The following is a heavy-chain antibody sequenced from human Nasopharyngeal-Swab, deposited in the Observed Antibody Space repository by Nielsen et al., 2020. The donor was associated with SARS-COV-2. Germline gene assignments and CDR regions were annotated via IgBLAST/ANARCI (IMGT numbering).Heavy chain of an antibody. J-gene: IGHJ4*02. D-gene: IGHD3-9*01. V-gene: IGHV7-4-1*02. CDR2: INTNTGNP. CDR3: ARGHDTSDY. Sequence: WVRQAPGQGLEWMGWINTNTGNPTYAQGFTGGFVFSLDTSVSTAYLQISSLKAEDTAVYYCARGHDTSDYWGQGTLVTVSS.